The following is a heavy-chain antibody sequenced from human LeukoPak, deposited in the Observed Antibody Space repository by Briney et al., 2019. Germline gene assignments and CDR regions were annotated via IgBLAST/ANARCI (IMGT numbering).Heavy chain of an antibody. J-gene: IGHJ4*02. CDR2: INPSGGST. D-gene: IGHD3-22*01. Sequence: GASVKVSCKASGYTFTSYYMHWVRQAPGQGLEWMGIINPSGGSTSYAQKFQGRVTMTRDTSTSTVYMELSSLRSEDTAVYYCARVVGKNDSSGYYPDYWGQGTLVTVSS. V-gene: IGHV1-46*01. CDR1: GYTFTSYY. CDR3: ARVVGKNDSSGYYPDY.